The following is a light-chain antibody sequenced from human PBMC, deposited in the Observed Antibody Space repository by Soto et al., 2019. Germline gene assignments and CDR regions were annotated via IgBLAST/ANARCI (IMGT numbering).Light chain of an antibody. CDR3: SSYTSNSTLWV. J-gene: IGLJ3*02. CDR2: EVS. Sequence: ALTQPASVSGSPGQSITISCTGTSSDVGAYNYVSWYQQHPGKAPKLMIYEVSNRPSGVSNRFSGSKSGNTASLTISGLQAEDEADYYCSSYTSNSTLWVFGGGTKLTVL. V-gene: IGLV2-14*01. CDR1: SSDVGAYNY.